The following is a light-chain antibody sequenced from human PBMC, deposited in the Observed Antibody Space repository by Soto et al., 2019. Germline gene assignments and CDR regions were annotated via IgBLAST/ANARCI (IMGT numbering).Light chain of an antibody. V-gene: IGKV1-9*01. J-gene: IGKJ4*01. Sequence: IQLTQSPSSLSASVGDRVTITCRASQGIRNYLAWYQQKPGKAPNLLIFAASTLHSGVPSRFSGSGSETDFTLIISNLQPDDSATYFCQQLLSYPLTFGGGTKVDIK. CDR2: AAS. CDR3: QQLLSYPLT. CDR1: QGIRNY.